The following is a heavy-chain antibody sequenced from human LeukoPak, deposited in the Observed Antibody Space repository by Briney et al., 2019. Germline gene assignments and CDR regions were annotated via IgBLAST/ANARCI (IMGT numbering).Heavy chain of an antibody. Sequence: GGSLRLSCAASGFTVSSNYMSWVRQAPGKGLEWVSVIYSGGGTYYADSVKGRFTISRDNSKNTLYLQMNSLRAEDTAVYYCAREGRTMNAFDIWGQGTMVTVSS. CDR1: GFTVSSNY. V-gene: IGHV3-53*01. CDR3: AREGRTMNAFDI. J-gene: IGHJ3*02. CDR2: IYSGGGT. D-gene: IGHD3-22*01.